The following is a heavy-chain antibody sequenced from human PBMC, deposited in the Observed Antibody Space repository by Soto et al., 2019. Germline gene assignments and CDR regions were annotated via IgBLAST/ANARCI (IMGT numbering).Heavy chain of an antibody. D-gene: IGHD2-15*01. CDR2: IDASSTHI. J-gene: IGHJ5*02. Sequence: GSLRLSCAASGFSFSTYNMNWVRQAPGKGLEWVSSIDASSTHIYYADSVKGRFTISRDNGKSSLYLQMDSLRAEDTALYYCVRQQYDFLVGPWGQGTLVTVS. V-gene: IGHV3-21*01. CDR1: GFSFSTYN. CDR3: VRQQYDFLVGP.